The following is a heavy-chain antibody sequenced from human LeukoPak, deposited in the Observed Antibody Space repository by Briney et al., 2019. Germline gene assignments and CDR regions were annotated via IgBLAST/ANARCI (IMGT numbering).Heavy chain of an antibody. J-gene: IGHJ4*02. CDR1: GYTFINYD. Sequence: ASVKVSCKASGYTFINYDFSWVRQAPGQGLEWMGWISTYNGNTNYAQKLQGRVTMTTDTSTSTAYMELRSLRSDDPAVYYCARQGYGGNPQGAADYWGQGTLVTVSS. V-gene: IGHV1-18*01. D-gene: IGHD4-23*01. CDR2: ISTYNGNT. CDR3: ARQGYGGNPQGAADY.